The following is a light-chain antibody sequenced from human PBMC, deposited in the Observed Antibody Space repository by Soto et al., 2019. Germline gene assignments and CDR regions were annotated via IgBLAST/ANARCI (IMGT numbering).Light chain of an antibody. J-gene: IGKJ5*01. Sequence: EVVLTQSPATLSLSPGERATLSCRASQSVSDYLAWYQQKPGQAPRLLIYDASQRPTDIPARFSGSGFGTDFTLTISNVEPEDLAVYYCQQRSDWPPITFGQGTRLEIK. CDR3: QQRSDWPPIT. V-gene: IGKV3-11*01. CDR2: DAS. CDR1: QSVSDY.